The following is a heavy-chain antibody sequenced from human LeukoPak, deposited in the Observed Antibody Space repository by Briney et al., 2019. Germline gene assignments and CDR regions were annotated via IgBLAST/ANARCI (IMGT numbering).Heavy chain of an antibody. CDR2: ISYDGSNK. CDR3: ARAGVRGVTPPY. Sequence: GRSLRLSCAASGFTFSSYAMHWVRQAPGKGLEWVAVISYDGSNKYYADSVKGRFTISRDNAKNSLYLQMNSLRAEDTAVYYCARAGVRGVTPPYWGQGTLVTVSS. D-gene: IGHD3-10*01. V-gene: IGHV3-30-3*01. CDR1: GFTFSSYA. J-gene: IGHJ4*02.